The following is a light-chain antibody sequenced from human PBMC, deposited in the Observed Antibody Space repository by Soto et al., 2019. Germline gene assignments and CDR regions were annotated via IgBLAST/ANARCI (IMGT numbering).Light chain of an antibody. Sequence: QSALTQPASVSGPPGQSITISCTGTSSDVGGYNYVSWYQQHPGKAPKLMIFEISNRPSEVSNRFSGSKSGNTASLTISGLQAEDEADYYCISSTSSSVVFGGGHQVTVL. CDR2: EIS. CDR1: SSDVGGYNY. CDR3: ISSTSSSVV. J-gene: IGLJ2*01. V-gene: IGLV2-14*01.